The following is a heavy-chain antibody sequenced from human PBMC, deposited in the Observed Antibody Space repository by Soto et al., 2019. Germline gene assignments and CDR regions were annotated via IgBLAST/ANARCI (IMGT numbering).Heavy chain of an antibody. V-gene: IGHV6-1*01. CDR2: TYYRSNWYS. CDR3: ARGSYYCGLV. D-gene: IGHD3-10*01. J-gene: IGHJ4*02. CDR1: GDSVSSTSTA. Sequence: SQTLSLTCAISGDSVSSTSTAWSWIRQSPSRGLGWLGRTYYRSNWYSDYAVSVKSRITINPDTSKNQFSLQLKSVTPEDTAVYYCARGSYYCGLVWGQGTLVTV.